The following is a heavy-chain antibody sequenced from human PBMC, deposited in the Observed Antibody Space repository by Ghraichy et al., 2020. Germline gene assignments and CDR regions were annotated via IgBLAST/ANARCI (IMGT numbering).Heavy chain of an antibody. CDR3: ARGPRWYYFDY. CDR2: IYSGGST. D-gene: IGHD4-23*01. J-gene: IGHJ4*02. Sequence: GESLNISCTASGFTVSSNYMSWVRQAPGKGLEWVSVIYSGGSTYYADSVKGRFTISRDNSKNTLYLQMNSLRAEDTAVYYCARGPRWYYFDYWGQGTLVTVSS. CDR1: GFTVSSNY. V-gene: IGHV3-53*01.